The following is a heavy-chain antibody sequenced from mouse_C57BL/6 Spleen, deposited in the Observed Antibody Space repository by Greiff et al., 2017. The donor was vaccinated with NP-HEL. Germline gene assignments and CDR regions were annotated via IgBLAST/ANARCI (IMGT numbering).Heavy chain of an antibody. CDR3: ARWGVKTYYFDY. V-gene: IGHV1-63*01. CDR1: GYTFTNYW. Sequence: QVQLKQSGAELVRPGTSVKMSCKASGYTFTNYWIGWAKQRPGHGLEWIGDIYPGGGYTNYNEKFKGKATLTADKSSSTAYMQFSSLTSEDSAIYYCARWGVKTYYFDYWGQGTTLTVSS. CDR2: IYPGGGYT. J-gene: IGHJ2*01. D-gene: IGHD2-1*01.